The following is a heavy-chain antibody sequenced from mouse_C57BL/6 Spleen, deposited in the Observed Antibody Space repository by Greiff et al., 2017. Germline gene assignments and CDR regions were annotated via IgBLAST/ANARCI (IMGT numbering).Heavy chain of an antibody. Sequence: EVKLMESGGGLVQPGGSLKLSCAASGFTFSDYYMYWVRQTPEKRLEWVAYISNGGGSTYYPDTVKGRFTISRDNAKNTLYLQMSRLKSEDTAMYYCARNDYDGAWFAYWGQGTLVTVSA. CDR1: GFTFSDYY. D-gene: IGHD2-4*01. CDR3: ARNDYDGAWFAY. J-gene: IGHJ3*01. V-gene: IGHV5-12*01. CDR2: ISNGGGST.